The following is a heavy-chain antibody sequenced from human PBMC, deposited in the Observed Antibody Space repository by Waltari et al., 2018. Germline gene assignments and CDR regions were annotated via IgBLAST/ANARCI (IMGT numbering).Heavy chain of an antibody. D-gene: IGHD6-13*01. Sequence: QVQLQESGPGLVKPSETLSLTCPVSGGSISSYYWSWLRQPAGKGLGWIGRIYTSGSTNHNPSLKSRVTMSVDTSKNQFSLKRRAVTAADTAVDYCARDSSGKYSSSWYNYYYGMDVWGQGTTVTVSS. CDR1: GGSISSYY. CDR2: IYTSGST. V-gene: IGHV4-4*07. CDR3: ARDSSGKYSSSWYNYYYGMDV. J-gene: IGHJ6*02.